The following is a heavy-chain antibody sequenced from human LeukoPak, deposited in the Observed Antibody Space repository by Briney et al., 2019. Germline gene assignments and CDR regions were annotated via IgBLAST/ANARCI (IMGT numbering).Heavy chain of an antibody. D-gene: IGHD5-12*01. CDR3: ATPPGYSGYDANDY. CDR2: FHTEDGET. Sequence: ASVKVSCTVSDSTLTLLFLHWVRQPPGNGLERVGGFHTEDGETIYAQKFQGRVTMTEDTSTDTAYMEPRSLTSEDTAVYYCATPPGYSGYDANDYWGQGTLVTVSS. CDR1: DSTLTLLF. V-gene: IGHV1-24*01. J-gene: IGHJ4*02.